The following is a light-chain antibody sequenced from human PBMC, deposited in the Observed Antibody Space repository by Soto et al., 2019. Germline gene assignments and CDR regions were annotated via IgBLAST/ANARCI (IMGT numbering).Light chain of an antibody. J-gene: IGKJ4*01. Sequence: EIGLTQSPAPLSLSPGERATLYCRASMSVSNFLAWYQQKPGQAPRLLIYDASNRATGIPARFSGSGSGTDFTLTISSLAPEELAVYYCQQCCNWLTFGGGTMVVIK. CDR1: MSVSNF. V-gene: IGKV3-11*01. CDR2: DAS. CDR3: QQCCNWLT.